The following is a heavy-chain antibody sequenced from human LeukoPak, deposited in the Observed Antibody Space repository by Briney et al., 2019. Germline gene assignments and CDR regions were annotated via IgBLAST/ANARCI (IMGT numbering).Heavy chain of an antibody. Sequence: GGSLRLSCAASGLTFSSYAMSWVRQAPGKGLEWVSAISGSGGSTYYADSVKGRFTISRDNSKNTLYLQMNSLRAEDTAVYYCAKGYTSDSTMIVVDATPFDYWGQGTLVTVSS. V-gene: IGHV3-23*01. D-gene: IGHD3-22*01. CDR2: ISGSGGST. CDR1: GLTFSSYA. CDR3: AKGYTSDSTMIVVDATPFDY. J-gene: IGHJ4*02.